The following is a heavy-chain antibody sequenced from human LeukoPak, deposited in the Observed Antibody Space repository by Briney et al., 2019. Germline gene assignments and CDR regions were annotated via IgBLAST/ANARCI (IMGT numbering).Heavy chain of an antibody. CDR3: AKDGEPIVVGDYYYMDV. Sequence: GGSLRLSCAASGFTFSSYGMHWVRQAPGKGLEWVAFIRYDGSNKYYADSVKGRFTISRDNSKNTLYLQMNSLRAEDTAVYYCAKDGEPIVVGDYYYMDVWGKGTTVTVSS. CDR1: GFTFSSYG. D-gene: IGHD2-2*01. V-gene: IGHV3-30*02. J-gene: IGHJ6*03. CDR2: IRYDGSNK.